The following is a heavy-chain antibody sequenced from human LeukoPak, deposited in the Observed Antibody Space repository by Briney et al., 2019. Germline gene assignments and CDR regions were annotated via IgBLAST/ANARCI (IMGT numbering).Heavy chain of an antibody. CDR2: INHSGST. V-gene: IGHV4-34*01. CDR1: GGSFSGYY. J-gene: IGHJ6*02. CDR3: ARARGYGSGSYYRPHSQYYYYGMDV. D-gene: IGHD3-10*01. Sequence: SETLSLTCAVYGGSFSGYYWSWIRQPPGKGLEWIGEINHSGSTNYNPSLKSRVTISVDTSKNQFSLKLSSVTAADTAVYYCARARGYGSGSYYRPHSQYYYYGMDVWGQGTTVTVSS.